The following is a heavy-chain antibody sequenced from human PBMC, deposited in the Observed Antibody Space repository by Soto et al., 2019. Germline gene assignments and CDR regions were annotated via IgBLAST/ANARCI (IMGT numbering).Heavy chain of an antibody. CDR3: ARQGGLGLSGYDYGYSSVRLQIFDY. D-gene: IGHD5-12*01. CDR2: IYYSGST. V-gene: IGHV4-39*01. CDR1: GGSISSSSYY. Sequence: QLQLQESGPGLVKPSETLSLTCTVSGGSISSSSYYWGWIRQPPGKGLEWIGSIYYSGSTYYNPSLKSRVTISVDTSKNQYSLKLSSVTAADTAVYYCARQGGLGLSGYDYGYSSVRLQIFDYWGQGTLVTVSS. J-gene: IGHJ4*02.